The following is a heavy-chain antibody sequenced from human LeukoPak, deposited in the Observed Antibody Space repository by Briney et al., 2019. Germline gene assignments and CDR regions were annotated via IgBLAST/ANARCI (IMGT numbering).Heavy chain of an antibody. Sequence: GESLKISCKASGYSFTTYWIGWVRQVPGKGLEWVGIIYPADSTAKYSPSFQGQVTISVDKSISTAYLQWSRLEASDTAMYYCARQADGYNNADYWGQGTLVTVSS. CDR2: IYPADSTA. V-gene: IGHV5-51*01. J-gene: IGHJ4*02. CDR3: ARQADGYNNADY. D-gene: IGHD5-24*01. CDR1: GYSFTTYW.